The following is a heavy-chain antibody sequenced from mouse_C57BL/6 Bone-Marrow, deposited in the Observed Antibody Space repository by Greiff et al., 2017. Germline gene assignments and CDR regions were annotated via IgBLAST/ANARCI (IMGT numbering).Heavy chain of an antibody. CDR1: GFTFSSYG. Sequence: EVKLVESGGDLVKPGGSLKLSCAASGFTFSSYGMSWVRQTPDKRLEWVATISSGGSYTYSPDSVKGRFTISRDNAKNTLYLQMSSLKSEDTAMYYCARRVTGTDFDYWGQGTTLTVSS. J-gene: IGHJ2*01. CDR3: ARRVTGTDFDY. D-gene: IGHD4-1*01. CDR2: ISSGGSYT. V-gene: IGHV5-6*02.